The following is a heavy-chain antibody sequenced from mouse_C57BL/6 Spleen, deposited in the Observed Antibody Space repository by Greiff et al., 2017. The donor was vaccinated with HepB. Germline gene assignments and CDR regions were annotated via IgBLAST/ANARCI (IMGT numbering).Heavy chain of an antibody. Sequence: VQLKESGPGLVKPSQSLSLTCSVTGYSITSGYYWNWIRQFPGNKLEWMGYISYDGSNNYNPSLKNRISITRDTSKNQFFLKLNSVTTEDTATYYCARRRITTVVATREYFDVWGTGTTVTVSS. CDR2: ISYDGSN. J-gene: IGHJ1*03. CDR3: ARRRITTVVATREYFDV. CDR1: GYSITSGYY. D-gene: IGHD1-1*01. V-gene: IGHV3-6*01.